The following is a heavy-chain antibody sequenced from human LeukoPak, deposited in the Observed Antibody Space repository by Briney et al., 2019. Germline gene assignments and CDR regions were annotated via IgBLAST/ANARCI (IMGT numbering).Heavy chain of an antibody. CDR3: ARDLNTGMVATYPLFDY. V-gene: IGHV3-30-3*01. D-gene: IGHD5-12*01. CDR2: ISYDGIYK. CDR1: GFGSGFTFSSYA. J-gene: IGHJ4*02. Sequence: GGSLRLSCAASGFGSGFTFSSYAMHWVRQAPGKGLEWVAVISYDGIYKYYADSVKGRFTISRDNSKNTLYLQMNSLRAEDTAVYYCARDLNTGMVATYPLFDYWGQGTLVTVSS.